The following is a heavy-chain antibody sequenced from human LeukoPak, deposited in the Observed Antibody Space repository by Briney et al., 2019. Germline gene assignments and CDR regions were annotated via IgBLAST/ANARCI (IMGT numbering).Heavy chain of an antibody. CDR3: AKDREQWLGGGFFDY. J-gene: IGHJ4*02. V-gene: IGHV3-30*02. CDR1: GLTFSSYG. CDR2: IWYDGSNK. D-gene: IGHD6-19*01. Sequence: GGSLRLSCAASGLTFSSYGMHWVRQAPGKGLEWVAVIWYDGSNKYYADSVKGRFTISRDNSKNTLYLQMNSLRAEDTAVYYCAKDREQWLGGGFFDYWGQGTLVTVSS.